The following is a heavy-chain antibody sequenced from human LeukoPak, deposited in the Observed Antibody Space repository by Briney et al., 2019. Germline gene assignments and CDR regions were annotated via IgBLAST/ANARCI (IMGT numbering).Heavy chain of an antibody. CDR1: GGSTSSSSYY. Sequence: PSETLSLTCSVSGGSTSSSSYYWGCIRQPPGKGLEWIGSIYYTGNTYYNPSLKSRVTISVDTSKNQFSLKLSSVTAADTALYFCARAVAATGWFDPWGQGTLVTVSS. V-gene: IGHV4-39*07. D-gene: IGHD6-19*01. CDR3: ARAVAATGWFDP. CDR2: IYYTGNT. J-gene: IGHJ5*02.